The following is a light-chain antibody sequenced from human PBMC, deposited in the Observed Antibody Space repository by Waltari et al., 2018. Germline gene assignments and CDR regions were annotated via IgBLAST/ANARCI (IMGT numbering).Light chain of an antibody. CDR1: SSNIGSNT. Sequence: QSVVTQPPSASGTPGQRVTISCSGSSSNIGSNTVNWYQQLPGTAPKLLIFSNYRRPSGVPDRFSGSKSGTSASLAISGLQSEDEADYYCAAWDGSLNAYVFGTGTKVTVL. V-gene: IGLV1-44*01. J-gene: IGLJ1*01. CDR2: SNY. CDR3: AAWDGSLNAYV.